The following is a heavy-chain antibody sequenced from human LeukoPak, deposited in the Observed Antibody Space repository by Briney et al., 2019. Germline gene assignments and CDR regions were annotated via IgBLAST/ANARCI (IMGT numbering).Heavy chain of an antibody. Sequence: ASVKVSCKASGYTFTSYYMHWVRQAPGQGLEWMGWINPNSGGTNYAQKFQGRVTMTRDTSICTAYMELSRLRSDDTAVYYCARATSMVRGVIITMDYWGQGTLVTVSS. D-gene: IGHD3-10*01. CDR2: INPNSGGT. CDR3: ARATSMVRGVIITMDY. CDR1: GYTFTSYY. J-gene: IGHJ4*02. V-gene: IGHV1-2*02.